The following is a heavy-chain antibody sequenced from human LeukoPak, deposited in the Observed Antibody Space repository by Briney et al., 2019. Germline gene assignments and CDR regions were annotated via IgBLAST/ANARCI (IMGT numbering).Heavy chain of an antibody. Sequence: GGSLRLSCAASGFTFSNYAMNWVRQAPGKGREWVSAISGSGGSTYYADPVKGRFTISRDNSKNTLYLQMNSLRAEDTAVYYCAKDRNWNPYFFDYWGQGTLVTVSS. CDR1: GFTFSNYA. V-gene: IGHV3-23*01. CDR2: ISGSGGST. CDR3: AKDRNWNPYFFDY. J-gene: IGHJ4*02. D-gene: IGHD1-1*01.